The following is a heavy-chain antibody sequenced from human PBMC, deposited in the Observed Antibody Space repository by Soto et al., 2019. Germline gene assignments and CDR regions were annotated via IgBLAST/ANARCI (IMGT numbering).Heavy chain of an antibody. CDR3: AKEWSAWDYVRYFDS. V-gene: IGHV3-23*01. CDR2: ISADGGRT. J-gene: IGHJ4*02. CDR1: GFTFSSYR. D-gene: IGHD1-7*01. Sequence: EVQLLESGGGLVQPGGSLRLSCAASGFTFSSYRMSWVRQAPGKGLEWVSGISADGGRTFYTDSVKGRLTISRDNSMNTLYLQMNSLRADDTAVYYCAKEWSAWDYVRYFDSWGQGTLVTVSS.